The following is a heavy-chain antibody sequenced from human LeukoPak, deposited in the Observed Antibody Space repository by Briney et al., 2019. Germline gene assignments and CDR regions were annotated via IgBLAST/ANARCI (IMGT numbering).Heavy chain of an antibody. Sequence: GGSLRLSCAASGFTFSSYAMSWVRQAPGKGLEWVSAISGSGGSAYYADSVKGRFTISTDNSKNTLYLQMNSLRAEDTAVYYCAKSALKGIAAAGTWYFDYWGQGTLVTVSS. CDR1: GFTFSSYA. CDR3: AKSALKGIAAAGTWYFDY. D-gene: IGHD6-13*01. V-gene: IGHV3-23*01. J-gene: IGHJ4*02. CDR2: ISGSGGSA.